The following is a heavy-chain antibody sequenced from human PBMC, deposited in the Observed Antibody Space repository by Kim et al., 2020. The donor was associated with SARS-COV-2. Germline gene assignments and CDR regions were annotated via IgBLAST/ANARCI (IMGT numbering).Heavy chain of an antibody. CDR2: ISYDGGNK. V-gene: IGHV3-33*05. CDR1: GFTFSSYG. D-gene: IGHD4-17*01. CDR3: ARQSYGDYYEYFDY. Sequence: GGSLRLSCAASGFTFSSYGMHWVRQAPGKGLEWVAVISYDGGNKYYADSVKGRFTISRDNSKNTLYLQMNSLRAEDTAVYYCARQSYGDYYEYFDYWGQGTLVTVSS. J-gene: IGHJ4*02.